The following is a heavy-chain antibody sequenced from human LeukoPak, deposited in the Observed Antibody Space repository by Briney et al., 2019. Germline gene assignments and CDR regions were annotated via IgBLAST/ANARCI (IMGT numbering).Heavy chain of an antibody. CDR3: ARGLYVWGHYRTYGMDV. D-gene: IGHD3-16*01. J-gene: IGHJ6*02. CDR1: GGSIRSYH. Sequence: PSETLSLTCTVSGGSIRSYHWSWIRQSPGKALEWIAYMNSRGDTNYNPSLKSRVTISVDTSKSQFSLKLSSVTAADTAVYYCARGLYVWGHYRTYGMDVWGQGTTVTVSS. V-gene: IGHV4-59*12. CDR2: MNSRGDT.